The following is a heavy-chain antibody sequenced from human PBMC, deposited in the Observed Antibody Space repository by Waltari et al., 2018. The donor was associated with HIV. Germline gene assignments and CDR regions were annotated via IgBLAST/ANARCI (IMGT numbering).Heavy chain of an antibody. J-gene: IGHJ5*02. Sequence: QVQLQQWGAGLLKPSETLSLTCAVYGGSFSGYYWSWIRQPPGKGLEWIGEINHSGSTNYNPSLKSRVTISVDTSKNQFSLKLSSVTAADTAVYYCASETVVLTANWFDPWGQGTLVTVSS. D-gene: IGHD2-8*01. V-gene: IGHV4-34*01. CDR2: INHSGST. CDR1: GGSFSGYY. CDR3: ASETVVLTANWFDP.